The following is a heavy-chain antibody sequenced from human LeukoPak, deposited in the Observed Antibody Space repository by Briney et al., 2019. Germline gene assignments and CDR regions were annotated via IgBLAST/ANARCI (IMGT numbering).Heavy chain of an antibody. CDR3: ARTGRTPTPDWLGVGARKNWFDP. V-gene: IGHV4-4*09. Sequence: SETLSLTCTVSGGSISSYYWSWIRQPPGKGLEWIGYIYTSGSTNYNPSLKSRVTISVDTSKNQFSLKLSSVTAADTAVYYCARTGRTPTPDWLGVGARKNWFDPWGQGTPGTVSS. J-gene: IGHJ5*02. CDR1: GGSISSYY. D-gene: IGHD1-26*01. CDR2: IYTSGST.